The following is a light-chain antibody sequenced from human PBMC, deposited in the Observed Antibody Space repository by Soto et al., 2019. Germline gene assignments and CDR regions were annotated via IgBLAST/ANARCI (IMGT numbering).Light chain of an antibody. V-gene: IGKV1-5*03. CDR2: KAS. CDR3: HQYENFFWT. Sequence: DIQMTQSPSTLSASVGDRVTITCRASQSIGSRLAWYQQKPGEAPNLLIYKASTLQSGVPSRFSGSGSGTEFTLTISRLQPDDFASYYCHQYENFFWTFGQGTKVEI. CDR1: QSIGSR. J-gene: IGKJ1*01.